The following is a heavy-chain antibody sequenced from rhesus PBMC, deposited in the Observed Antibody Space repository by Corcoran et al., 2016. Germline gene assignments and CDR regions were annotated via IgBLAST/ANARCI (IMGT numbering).Heavy chain of an antibody. D-gene: IGHD6-31*01. Sequence: QVQLQESGPGLVKPSETLPLTCAVPGASISSNYWNWIRQAPGQGLEWIGRIYGNDGSNDYNPSLKSRVTISIDTSKNQFSLKLYSVTAADTAVYYCARGPGGWGLDVWGRGVLVTVSS. CDR3: ARGPGGWGLDV. J-gene: IGHJ5-2*02. CDR2: IYGNDGSN. V-gene: IGHV4S2*01. CDR1: GASISSNY.